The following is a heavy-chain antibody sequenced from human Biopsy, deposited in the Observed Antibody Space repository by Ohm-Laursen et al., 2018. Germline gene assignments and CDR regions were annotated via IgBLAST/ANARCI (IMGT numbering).Heavy chain of an antibody. Sequence: TLSLTCCVYGGSFSDDYWTWIRQPPGKGLEWIGEINHGGTTKYYNPSLRSRASISKDTSKNQFSLRLTSVSVADTAVYYCARGRNYIWGNEPWDWGQGTLVTVSS. D-gene: IGHD3-16*01. J-gene: IGHJ1*01. CDR3: ARGRNYIWGNEPWD. CDR1: GGSFSDDY. CDR2: INHGGTT. V-gene: IGHV4-34*01.